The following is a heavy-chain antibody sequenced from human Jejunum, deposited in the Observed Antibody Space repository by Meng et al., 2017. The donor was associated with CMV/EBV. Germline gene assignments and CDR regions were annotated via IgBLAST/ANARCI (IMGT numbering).Heavy chain of an antibody. D-gene: IGHD4-17*01. V-gene: IGHV3-21*01. J-gene: IGHJ5*02. CDR1: GFTFTSYS. Sequence: TSGFTFTSYSINWVRQAPGKGLEWLSYISGSSTYIYHADSVKGRFTISRDNAKNSVYLQMNSLRVEDTAVYYCARAIDYGDPNWFDAWGQGTLV. CDR3: ARAIDYGDPNWFDA. CDR2: ISGSSTYI.